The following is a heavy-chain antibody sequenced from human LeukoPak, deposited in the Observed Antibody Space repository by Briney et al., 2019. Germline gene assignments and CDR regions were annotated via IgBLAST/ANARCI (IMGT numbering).Heavy chain of an antibody. D-gene: IGHD2-2*01. CDR3: ARADCSSTSWGCYYYYYYMDV. CDR1: GFTFSRYS. V-gene: IGHV3-48*01. CDR2: ISSSSSTI. Sequence: GGSLRLSCAASGFTFSRYSMNWVRQAPGKGLEWVSYISSSSSTIYYADSVKGRFTISRDNAKNSLYLQMNSLRAEDTAVYYCARADCSSTSWGCYYYYYYMDVWGKGTTVTVSS. J-gene: IGHJ6*03.